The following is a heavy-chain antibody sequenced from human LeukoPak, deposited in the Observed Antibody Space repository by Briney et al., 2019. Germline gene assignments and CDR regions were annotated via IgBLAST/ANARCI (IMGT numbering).Heavy chain of an antibody. V-gene: IGHV5-51*01. CDR1: GYSFTSYW. D-gene: IGHD6-13*01. CDR3: ARRGAAAGYYYYGMDV. Sequence: GESLKISGKGSGYSFTSYWIGWVRQMPGKGLEWMGIIYPGDADTRYSPSFQGQVTISADKSIRTAYLQCSSPKASATATYYCARRGAAAGYYYYGMDVWGQGTTVTVSS. CDR2: IYPGDADT. J-gene: IGHJ6*02.